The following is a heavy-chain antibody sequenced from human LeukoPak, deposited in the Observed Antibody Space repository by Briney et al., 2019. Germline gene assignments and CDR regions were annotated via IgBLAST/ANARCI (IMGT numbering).Heavy chain of an antibody. CDR2: ISSSGST. Sequence: PSQTLSLTCTVSGDSISSGDYYWSWIRQPAGKGLEWIGRISSSGSTNYNPSLKSRVTISVDTSKNQFSLKLSSVTAADTAVYYCARENDTGSHTQWYYYYMDVWGKGTTVTISS. J-gene: IGHJ6*03. D-gene: IGHD3-10*01. CDR1: GDSISSGDYY. V-gene: IGHV4-61*02. CDR3: ARENDTGSHTQWYYYYMDV.